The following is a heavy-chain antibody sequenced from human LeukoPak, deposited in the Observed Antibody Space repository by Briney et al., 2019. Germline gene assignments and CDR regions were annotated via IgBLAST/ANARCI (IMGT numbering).Heavy chain of an antibody. V-gene: IGHV1-2*06. D-gene: IGHD3-3*01. CDR1: GYTFTGYY. Sequence: GASVKVSCKASGYTFTGYYMHWVRQAPGQGLEWMGRINPNSGGTNYAQKFQGRVTMTRDTSISTAYMELSRLRSGDTAVYYCARGPFTIFEGVLDPWGQGTLVTVSS. CDR2: INPNSGGT. CDR3: ARGPFTIFEGVLDP. J-gene: IGHJ5*02.